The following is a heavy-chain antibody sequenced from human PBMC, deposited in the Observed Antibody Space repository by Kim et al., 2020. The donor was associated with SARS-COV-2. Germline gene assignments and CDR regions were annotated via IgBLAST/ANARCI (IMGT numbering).Heavy chain of an antibody. D-gene: IGHD2-15*01. CDR3: ARDPRYCSGGSCYPPRFDP. CDR2: IYSGGST. J-gene: IGHJ5*02. Sequence: GGSLRLSCAASGFTVSSNYMSWVRQAPGKGLEWVSVIYSGGSTYYADSVKGRFTISRHNSKNTLYLQMKSLRAEDTAVYYCARDPRYCSGGSCYPPRFDPWGQGTLVTVSS. V-gene: IGHV3-53*04. CDR1: GFTVSSNY.